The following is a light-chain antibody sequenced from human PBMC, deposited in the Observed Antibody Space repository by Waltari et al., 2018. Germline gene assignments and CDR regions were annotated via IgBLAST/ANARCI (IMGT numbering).Light chain of an antibody. V-gene: IGLV2-14*03. CDR1: SSDVGGYNY. Sequence: QSALTQPASVSGSPGQSITISCTGSSSDVGGYNYVSWYQQHPDKAPKLMIYEVTNRPSGVSNRFSGSKSGNTASLTISGLQAEDEAHYYCSSYASNTVLFGGGTKLTVL. CDR3: SSYASNTVL. J-gene: IGLJ2*01. CDR2: EVT.